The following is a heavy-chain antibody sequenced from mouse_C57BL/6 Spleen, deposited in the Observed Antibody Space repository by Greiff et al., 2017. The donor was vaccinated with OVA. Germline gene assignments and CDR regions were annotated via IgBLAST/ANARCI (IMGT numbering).Heavy chain of an antibody. CDR1: GYTFTSYW. D-gene: IGHD2-4*01. J-gene: IGHJ2*01. CDR3: ARSAYDYLFDY. Sequence: QVHVKQPGAELVKPGASVKMSCKASGYTFTSYWITWVKQRPGQGLEWIGDIYPGSGSTNYNEKFKSKATLTVDTSSSTAYMQLSSLTSEDSAVYYCARSAYDYLFDYWGQGTTLTVSS. V-gene: IGHV1-55*01. CDR2: IYPGSGST.